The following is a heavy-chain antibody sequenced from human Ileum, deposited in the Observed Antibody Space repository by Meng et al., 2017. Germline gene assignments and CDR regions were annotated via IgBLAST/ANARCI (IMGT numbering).Heavy chain of an antibody. J-gene: IGHJ4*02. V-gene: IGHV1-69*08. Sequence: QVRLVQSGPEVKKPGSSVRVSCKTSGGTFKNYTPAWVRQAPGQGLEWMGRIIPVIGSADHAQNFRGRVTITADITANTAYMELSSLSSKDTAVYYCARGKNLDYWGQGTLVTVSS. CDR2: IIPVIGSA. CDR3: ARGKNLDY. CDR1: GGTFKNYT.